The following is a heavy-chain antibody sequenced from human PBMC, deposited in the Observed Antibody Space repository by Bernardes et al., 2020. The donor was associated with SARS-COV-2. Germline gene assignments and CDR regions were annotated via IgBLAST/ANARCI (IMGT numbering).Heavy chain of an antibody. CDR1: GFTFNSYG. V-gene: IGHV3-7*01. CDR2: IRQSGSEK. D-gene: IGHD6-19*01. J-gene: IGHJ4*02. Sequence: GGSLRLSCAASGFTFNSYGMNWVRRVPGKGLEWVANIRQSGSEKYYVDSVKGRFTISRDNAKNSLYLQMNSLRAEDTAAYYCARGRPTGGWYAPYSFDCWGQVNL. CDR3: ARGRPTGGWYAPYSFDC.